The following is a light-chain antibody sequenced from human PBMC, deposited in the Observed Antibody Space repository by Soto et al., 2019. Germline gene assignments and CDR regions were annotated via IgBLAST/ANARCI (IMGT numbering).Light chain of an antibody. CDR3: LHRMNWPLT. Sequence: EIVLTQSPGTLSLSPGERATLSCRASQSVSNNYLAWYQQKPGQAPRLLIYGASNRATGIPARFSGSGSGTDFTLTISSLEPEDLGVYYCLHRMNWPLTFGQGTRLEI. CDR2: GAS. CDR1: QSVSNNY. V-gene: IGKV3D-20*02. J-gene: IGKJ5*01.